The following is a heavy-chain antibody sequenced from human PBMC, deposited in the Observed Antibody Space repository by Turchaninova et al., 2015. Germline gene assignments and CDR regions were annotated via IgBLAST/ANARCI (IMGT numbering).Heavy chain of an antibody. Sequence: QVQLQQWGAGLFKPSETLSLTCAFYGGSFSGYYWSWIRQPPGKGLELIGEINHSGSTNYNPPLKSRVTISVDTSKNQFSLKLSSVTAADTAVYYCARVVSVEFDYWGQGTLVTVSS. V-gene: IGHV4-34*01. CDR1: GGSFSGYY. J-gene: IGHJ4*02. D-gene: IGHD2-2*01. CDR3: ARVVSVEFDY. CDR2: INHSGST.